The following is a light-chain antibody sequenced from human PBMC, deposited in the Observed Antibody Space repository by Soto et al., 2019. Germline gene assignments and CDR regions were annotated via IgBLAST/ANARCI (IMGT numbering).Light chain of an antibody. Sequence: ELVLTQSPGTLSLSPGERATLSCRAGQSVSSTYLAWYQQKPGQAPRLLIYGASSRATGIPDRFSGSGSGTDFTLTISRLEPEDFAVYYCQQYGSSAWTFGQGTKVEIK. CDR3: QQYGSSAWT. CDR1: QSVSSTY. CDR2: GAS. V-gene: IGKV3-20*01. J-gene: IGKJ1*01.